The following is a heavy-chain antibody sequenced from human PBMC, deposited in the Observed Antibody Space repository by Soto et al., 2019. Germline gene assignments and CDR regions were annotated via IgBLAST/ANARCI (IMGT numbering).Heavy chain of an antibody. Sequence: ASVKVSCKASGYTFTSYYMHWVRQAPGQGLEWMGVINPIGGTASYAQKFQGRVTITADESTSTAYMELSSLRSEDTAVYYCARDSPGYYFDYWGQGTLVTVSS. CDR1: GYTFTSYY. CDR3: ARDSPGYYFDY. V-gene: IGHV1-46*01. J-gene: IGHJ4*02. CDR2: INPIGGTA.